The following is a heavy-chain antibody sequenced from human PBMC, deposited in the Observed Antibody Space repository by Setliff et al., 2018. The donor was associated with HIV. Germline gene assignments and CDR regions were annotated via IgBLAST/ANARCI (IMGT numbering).Heavy chain of an antibody. CDR2: MNPNSGNT. V-gene: IGHV1-8*02. CDR3: ARAMAGHIDAFDI. J-gene: IGHJ3*02. Sequence: ASVKVSCKASGYTFSSYDINWVRQATGQGLEWMGWMNPNSGNTGYAQKFQGRVTMTRNTYISTAYMELSSLRSEDTAVYYCARAMAGHIDAFDIWGQGTMVTVSS. CDR1: GYTFSSYD. D-gene: IGHD6-19*01.